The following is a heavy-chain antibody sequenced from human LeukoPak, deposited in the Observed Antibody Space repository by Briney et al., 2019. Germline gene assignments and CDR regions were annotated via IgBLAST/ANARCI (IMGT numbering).Heavy chain of an antibody. CDR2: ISGSGGST. J-gene: IGHJ4*02. CDR3: ARVIRAAPGKGYFDY. D-gene: IGHD6-13*01. Sequence: GGSLRLSCAASGLTLSSYAMSWVRQAPGKGLEWASSISGSGGSTYHADSVKGRFTISRDSSKNTLYLQMNSLRAEDTAIYYCARVIRAAPGKGYFDYWGQGTLVTVSS. V-gene: IGHV3-23*01. CDR1: GLTLSSYA.